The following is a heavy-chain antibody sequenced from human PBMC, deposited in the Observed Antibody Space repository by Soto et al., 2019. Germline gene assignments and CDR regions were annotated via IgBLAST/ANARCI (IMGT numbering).Heavy chain of an antibody. D-gene: IGHD1-26*01. J-gene: IGHJ3*01. CDR1: GFSFSSYG. Sequence: QVHLVESGGGVVQPGRSLRLSCAASGFSFSSYGMHWVRQAPGKGLDWVAVIWYDGSNKYYAESVKGRFTISRDNSKNTLYVQMNILTVEDTAVYYCARAQYTGSYFDACDVWGQGTMVTVSS. CDR3: ARAQYTGSYFDACDV. CDR2: IWYDGSNK. V-gene: IGHV3-33*03.